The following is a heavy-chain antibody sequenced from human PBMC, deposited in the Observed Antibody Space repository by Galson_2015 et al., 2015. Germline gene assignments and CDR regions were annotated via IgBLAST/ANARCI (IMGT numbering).Heavy chain of an antibody. CDR3: ARASQDCSRSTCPYAY. CDR1: GGSFNIYA. D-gene: IGHD3/OR15-3a*01. CDR2: IIPIFGTP. V-gene: IGHV1-69*06. J-gene: IGHJ4*02. Sequence: SVKVSCKASGGSFNIYAISWVRQAPGQGLQWMGGIIPIFGTPNYAQKFQGRGTITADKSTNTAYMELRGLRSEDTAVYYCARASQDCSRSTCPYAYSGQGTLVTVSS.